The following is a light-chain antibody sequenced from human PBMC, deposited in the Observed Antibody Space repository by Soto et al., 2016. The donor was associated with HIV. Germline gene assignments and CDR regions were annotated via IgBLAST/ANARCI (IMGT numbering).Light chain of an antibody. Sequence: DIQMTQFPSTLSASIGDRVTITCRASRSVSVWLAWCQQKPGKAPNLLIFKTSTLEIGVPSRFSGSGSGTDFTLTLSSVQPDDVGTYYCQQYNTVPWTFGQGTKLEMK. CDR1: RSVSVW. V-gene: IGKV1-5*03. J-gene: IGKJ1*01. CDR3: QQYNTVPWT. CDR2: KTS.